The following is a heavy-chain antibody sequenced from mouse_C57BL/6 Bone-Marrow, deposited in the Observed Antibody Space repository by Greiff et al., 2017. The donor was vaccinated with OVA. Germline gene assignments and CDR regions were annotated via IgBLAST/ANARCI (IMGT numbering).Heavy chain of an antibody. J-gene: IGHJ1*03. V-gene: IGHV1-7*01. CDR1: GYTFTSYW. CDR2: INPSSGYT. D-gene: IGHD1-1*01. Sequence: VQLQQSGAELAKPGASVKLSCKASGYTFTSYWMHWVKQRPGQGLEWIGYINPSSGYTKYNQKFKGKATLTADKSSSTAYMQLSSLTSEDPAVYFCARGSLITTVVARYFDVWGTGTTVTVSS. CDR3: ARGSLITTVVARYFDV.